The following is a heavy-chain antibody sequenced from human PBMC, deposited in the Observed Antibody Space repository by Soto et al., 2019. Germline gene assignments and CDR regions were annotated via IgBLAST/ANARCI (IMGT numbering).Heavy chain of an antibody. J-gene: IGHJ6*02. CDR2: ISAYTGNT. V-gene: IGHV1-18*01. D-gene: IGHD4-4*01. CDR1: GYTFTSYG. CDR3: ARDPKIHYRNSHYYYGIDV. Sequence: QVQLVQSGAEVKKPGASVKVSCKASGYTFTSYGISWVRQAPGQGLEWMGWISAYTGNTNYAQKLQGRVTMTTDTSTSTDYMELRSLRSDDTAVYYCARDPKIHYRNSHYYYGIDVWGQGTTVTVSS.